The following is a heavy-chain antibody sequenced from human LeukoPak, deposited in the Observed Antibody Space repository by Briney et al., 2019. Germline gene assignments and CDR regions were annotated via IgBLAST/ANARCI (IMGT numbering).Heavy chain of an antibody. CDR1: GFTFSSYS. D-gene: IGHD5-18*01. Sequence: GGSLRLSCAASGFTFSSYSMNWVRQAPGKGLEWVSSISSSSSYIYYADSVKGRFTISRDNAKNSLYLQMNSLRAEDTAVYYCARDPRHIQLWSSFDYWGQGTLVTVSS. V-gene: IGHV3-21*01. CDR3: ARDPRHIQLWSSFDY. CDR2: ISSSSSYI. J-gene: IGHJ4*02.